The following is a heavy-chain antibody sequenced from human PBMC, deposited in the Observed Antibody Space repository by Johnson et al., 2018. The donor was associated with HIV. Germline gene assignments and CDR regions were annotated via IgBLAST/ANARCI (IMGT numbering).Heavy chain of an antibody. CDR3: ARDLRNSGWSNGFDV. V-gene: IGHV3-23*04. D-gene: IGHD6-19*01. CDR1: GFTFSSYA. Sequence: VQLVESGGGLVQPGGSLILSCAASGFTFSSYAMSWFRQAPGKGLEWVSPISGSGYRTYYADSVKGRFTISRDNSKNTLYLQMNSLRAEDTALYYCARDLRNSGWSNGFDVWGQGTMVTVSS. J-gene: IGHJ3*01. CDR2: ISGSGYRT.